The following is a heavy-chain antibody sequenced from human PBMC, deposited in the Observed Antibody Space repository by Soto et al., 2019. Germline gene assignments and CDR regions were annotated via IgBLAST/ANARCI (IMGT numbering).Heavy chain of an antibody. V-gene: IGHV1-69*01. CDR2: IIPIFGTA. D-gene: IGHD6-19*01. CDR3: ARDKLAVAEGPPYYGIDV. J-gene: IGHJ6*02. Sequence: QVQLVQSGAEVKKRGSSVKVSCKASGGTFSSYAISWVRQAPGQGLEWMGGIIPIFGTANYAQKSQGRVTITAAEYTSTAYMELSSLRAEDTGVYYCARDKLAVAEGPPYYGIDVWGHGTTVTVSS. CDR1: GGTFSSYA.